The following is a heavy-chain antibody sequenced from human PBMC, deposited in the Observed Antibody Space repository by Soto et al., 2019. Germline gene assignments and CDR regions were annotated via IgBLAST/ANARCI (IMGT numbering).Heavy chain of an antibody. D-gene: IGHD3-16*01. CDR1: VYTLTSYY. CDR3: ARDTRGTMSRFDY. CDR2: INPRDGGT. V-gene: IGHV1-46*01. Sequence: QVQLVQAGAEVKKPGASVKVSCKASVYTLTSYYMPLVRQAPGQGPESIGIINPRDGGTTYAQKSQSIVTMTREPSTRTVYMELSILRSADRAVYCCARDTRGTMSRFDYWGQGTLVTVSS. J-gene: IGHJ4*02.